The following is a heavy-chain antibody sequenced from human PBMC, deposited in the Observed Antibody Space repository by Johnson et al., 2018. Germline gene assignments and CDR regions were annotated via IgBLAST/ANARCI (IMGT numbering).Heavy chain of an antibody. Sequence: QVQLQESGPGLVKPSQTLSLTCTVSGVSISSGSYYWSWIRQPAGKGLEWIGRIHTSGSTKYNPSLKSRVTISVDTSKNQFSLKLSSMIATDTAVYYCARMFYYDNYGGTAFDDWGQGTLVTVSS. D-gene: IGHD3-22*01. CDR2: IHTSGST. J-gene: IGHJ4*02. CDR1: GVSISSGSYY. CDR3: ARMFYYDNYGGTAFDD. V-gene: IGHV4-61*02.